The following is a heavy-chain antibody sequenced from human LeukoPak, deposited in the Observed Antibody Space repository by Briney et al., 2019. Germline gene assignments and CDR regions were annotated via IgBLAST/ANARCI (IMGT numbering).Heavy chain of an antibody. CDR1: GGSISSYY. J-gene: IGHJ4*02. CDR3: ATSDSSGYYFDY. Sequence: SETLSLTCTVSGGSISSYYWSWIRQPPGKGLEWIGYIYYSGSTNYNPSLKSRVTISVDTPKNQFSLKLISVTAADTAVYYCATSDSSGYYFDYWGQGTLVTVSS. V-gene: IGHV4-59*01. CDR2: IYYSGST. D-gene: IGHD3-22*01.